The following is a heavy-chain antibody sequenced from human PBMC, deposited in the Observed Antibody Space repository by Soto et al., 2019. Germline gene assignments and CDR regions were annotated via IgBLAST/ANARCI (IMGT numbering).Heavy chain of an antibody. J-gene: IGHJ4*02. Sequence: GGSLRLSCAASGSTFSSYGMHWVRQAPGKGLEWVAVISYDGSNKYYADSVKGRFTISRDNTKDSLYLQMNSLRAEDTAIYYCARGSAFIGLDYWGQGTPVTVSS. D-gene: IGHD1-26*01. CDR3: ARGSAFIGLDY. CDR2: ISYDGSNK. CDR1: GSTFSSYG. V-gene: IGHV3-30*03.